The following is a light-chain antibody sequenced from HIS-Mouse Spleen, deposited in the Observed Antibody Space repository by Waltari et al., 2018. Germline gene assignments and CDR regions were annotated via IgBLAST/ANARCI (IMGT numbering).Light chain of an antibody. CDR2: RNN. Sequence: QSVLTQPPSASGTPGQRVTISCSGSSSNIGSNYVYWYQQRPGTAPKLPIYRNNQRPSGVADRFSGSKSGTSASLSLSGLRSEDEADYYCAAWDDRLSGPVFGGGTKLTVL. J-gene: IGLJ2*01. V-gene: IGLV1-47*01. CDR1: SSNIGSNY. CDR3: AAWDDRLSGPV.